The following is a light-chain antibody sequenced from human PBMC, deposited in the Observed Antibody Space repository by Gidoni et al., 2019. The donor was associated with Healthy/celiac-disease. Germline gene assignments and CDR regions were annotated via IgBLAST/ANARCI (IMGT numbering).Light chain of an antibody. J-gene: IGKJ2*01. Sequence: DIVMTQSPDSLAVSLGERATINCKSSQSVLYSSNNKNYLAWYQQKPGQPPKLRIYCASTRESGVPDRFSGSGSGTDFTRTISSLQAEDVAVYYCQQYYSTPYTFGQGTKLEIK. V-gene: IGKV4-1*01. CDR2: CAS. CDR1: QSVLYSSNNKNY. CDR3: QQYYSTPYT.